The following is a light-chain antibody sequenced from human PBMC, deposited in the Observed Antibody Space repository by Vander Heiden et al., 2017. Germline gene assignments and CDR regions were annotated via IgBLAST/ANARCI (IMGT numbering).Light chain of an antibody. V-gene: IGLV3-1*01. CDR2: QSS. J-gene: IGLJ2*01. CDR3: QAWDSSTVV. Sequence: SYELTQPPSVSVSPGQPASITCSGDELGDKYACWYQQKPGQSPVLVIYQSSKRPSGIPERFSGSNSGNTATLTISGTQAMDEADYYCQAWDSSTVVFGGGTKLTVL. CDR1: ELGDKY.